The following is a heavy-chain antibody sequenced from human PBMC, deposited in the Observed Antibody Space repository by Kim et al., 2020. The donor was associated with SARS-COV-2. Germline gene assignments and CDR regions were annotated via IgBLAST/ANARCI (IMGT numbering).Heavy chain of an antibody. CDR1: GGSFSGYY. J-gene: IGHJ4*02. Sequence: SETLSLTCAVYGGSFSGYYWSWIRQPPGKGLEWIGEINHSGSTNYNPSLKSRVTISVDTSKNQFSLKLSSVTAADTAVYYCAREPNAAAGIVYWGQGTLVTVSS. V-gene: IGHV4-34*01. CDR3: AREPNAAAGIVY. CDR2: INHSGST. D-gene: IGHD6-13*01.